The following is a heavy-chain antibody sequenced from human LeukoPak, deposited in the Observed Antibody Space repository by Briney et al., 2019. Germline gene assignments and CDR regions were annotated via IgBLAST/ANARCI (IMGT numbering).Heavy chain of an antibody. CDR3: ARDYGSGWSNNAFDI. Sequence: KPSETLSLTCTVSGYSISSGYYWGWIRQPPGKGLEWIGSIYHSGSTYYNPSLKSRVTISVDTSKNQFSLKLSSVTAADTAVYYCARDYGSGWSNNAFDIWGQGTMVTVSS. V-gene: IGHV4-38-2*02. J-gene: IGHJ3*02. D-gene: IGHD6-19*01. CDR1: GYSISSGYY. CDR2: IYHSGST.